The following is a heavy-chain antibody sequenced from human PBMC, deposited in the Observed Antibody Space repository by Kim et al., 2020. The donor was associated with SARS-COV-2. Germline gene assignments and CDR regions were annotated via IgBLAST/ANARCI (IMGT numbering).Heavy chain of an antibody. CDR2: ISSSSSTI. CDR1: GFTFSSYS. D-gene: IGHD3-9*01. Sequence: GGSLRLSCAASGFTFSSYSMNWVRQAPGKGLEWVSYISSSSSTIYDADSVKGQCTISRDNAKNSLYLQMNSLRDEDTAVYYCARSPYDILTGYFDYWGQGTLVT. V-gene: IGHV3-48*02. J-gene: IGHJ4*02. CDR3: ARSPYDILTGYFDY.